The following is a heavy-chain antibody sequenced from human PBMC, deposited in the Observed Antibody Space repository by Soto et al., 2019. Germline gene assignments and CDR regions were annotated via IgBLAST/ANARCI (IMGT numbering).Heavy chain of an antibody. V-gene: IGHV4-30-4*01. CDR2: IYNSGIT. J-gene: IGHJ5*02. Sequence: PSEALSLTCTVSGGSSSGGDYSWSWVRQSPLQGLEWIGHIYNSGITYYNPSLKSRVVISIDTSRNQFSLRLNSLTAADRAVYFCARGVTVFGLVSRFWFDPWGQGTVVTVSS. CDR1: GGSSSGGDYS. CDR3: ARGVTVFGLVSRFWFDP. D-gene: IGHD3-3*01.